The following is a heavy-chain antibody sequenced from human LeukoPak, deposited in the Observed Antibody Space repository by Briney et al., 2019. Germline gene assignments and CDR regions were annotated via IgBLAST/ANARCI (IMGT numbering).Heavy chain of an antibody. J-gene: IGHJ4*02. D-gene: IGHD3-16*02. Sequence: GGSLRLSCAASGFTFSSYAMSWVRQAPGKGLEWVSAISGSGGSTYYADSVKGRFTISRDNSKNTLYRQMNSLGAEDTAVYYCAKAHDYVWGSYRYSTFDYWGQGALVTVSS. V-gene: IGHV3-23*01. CDR3: AKAHDYVWGSYRYSTFDY. CDR2: ISGSGGST. CDR1: GFTFSSYA.